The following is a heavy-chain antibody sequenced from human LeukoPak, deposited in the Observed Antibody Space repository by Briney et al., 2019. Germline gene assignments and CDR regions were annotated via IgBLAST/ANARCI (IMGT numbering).Heavy chain of an antibody. Sequence: GGSLRLSCAASGFTFSSYAMSWVRQAPGKGLEWVSAISGSGGSTYYADSVNGRFTISRDNSKNSLYLQTNSLRAEDTSVYYCAKDLVGLSGSYKGDYWGQGTLVTVSS. CDR3: AKDLVGLSGSYKGDY. CDR1: GFTFSSYA. J-gene: IGHJ4*02. CDR2: ISGSGGST. D-gene: IGHD3-10*01. V-gene: IGHV3-23*01.